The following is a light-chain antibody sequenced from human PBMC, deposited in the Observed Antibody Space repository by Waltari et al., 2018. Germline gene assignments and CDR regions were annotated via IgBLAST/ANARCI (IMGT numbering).Light chain of an antibody. CDR3: KKYNSDCT. V-gene: IGKV1-5*03. J-gene: IGKJ2*01. CDR1: QSISSW. CDR2: KAS. Sequence: DIQMTQSPSPLSASVGDRVTITCRASQSISSWLAWYQRKPGTAPKLLIYKASSLANGGPSRFSVRGSWTEFTLTISSLQPYDCATYYCKKYNSDCTFGQGTKPQI.